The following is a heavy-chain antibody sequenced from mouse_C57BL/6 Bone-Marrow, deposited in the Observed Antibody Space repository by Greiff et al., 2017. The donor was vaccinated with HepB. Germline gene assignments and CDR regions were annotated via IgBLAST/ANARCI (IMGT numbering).Heavy chain of an antibody. J-gene: IGHJ1*03. V-gene: IGHV7-3*01. D-gene: IGHD1-1*01. CDR2: IRNKANGYTT. CDR1: GFTFTDYY. CDR3: ARTTVVDLYWYFDV. Sequence: EVQLVESGGGLVQPGGSLSLSCAASGFTFTDYYMSWVRQPPGKALEWLGFIRNKANGYTTEYSASVKGRFTISRDNSQSILYLQMNALRAEDSATYYCARTTVVDLYWYFDVWGTGTTVTVSS.